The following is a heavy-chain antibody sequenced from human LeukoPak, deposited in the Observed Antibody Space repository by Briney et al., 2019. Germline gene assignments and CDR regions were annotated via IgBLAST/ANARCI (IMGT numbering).Heavy chain of an antibody. CDR2: IYTSGST. J-gene: IGHJ4*02. Sequence: SETLSLTCTVSGGSISGYYWNWVRQPPGKGLEWIGYIYTSGSTNYSPSLKSRVTISVDTSKNHFSLKLSSVTAADTAAYYCARGSDYYDSPQLDYWGQGALVTVSS. CDR3: ARGSDYYDSPQLDY. D-gene: IGHD3-22*01. V-gene: IGHV4-4*09. CDR1: GGSISGYY.